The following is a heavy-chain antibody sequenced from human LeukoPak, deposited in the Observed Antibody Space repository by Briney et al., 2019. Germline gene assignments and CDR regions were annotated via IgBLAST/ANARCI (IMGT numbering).Heavy chain of an antibody. V-gene: IGHV4-59*01. CDR2: IYYSGST. CDR3: ARDPSMKRVPAVKFDY. Sequence: SETLSLTCTVSGGSISSYYWSWIRQPPGKGLEWIGYIYYSGSTNYNPSLKSRVTISVDTSKNQFSLKLSSVTAADTAVYYCARDPSMKRVPAVKFDYWGQGTLVTVSS. J-gene: IGHJ4*02. D-gene: IGHD2-2*01. CDR1: GGSISSYY.